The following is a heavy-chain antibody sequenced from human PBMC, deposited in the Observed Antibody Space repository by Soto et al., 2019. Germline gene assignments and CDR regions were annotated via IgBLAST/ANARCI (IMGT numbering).Heavy chain of an antibody. D-gene: IGHD4-17*01. CDR1: GYTFTGYY. Sequence: QVQLVQSGAEVKKPGASVKVSCKASGYTFTGYYMHWVRQAPGQGLEWMGWINPNSGGTNSAQKFQGWVTMTRDTSISTAYMELSRLRSDDTAVYYCARAPYGDYGDGWYFDLWGRGTLVTVSS. CDR3: ARAPYGDYGDGWYFDL. CDR2: INPNSGGT. J-gene: IGHJ2*01. V-gene: IGHV1-2*04.